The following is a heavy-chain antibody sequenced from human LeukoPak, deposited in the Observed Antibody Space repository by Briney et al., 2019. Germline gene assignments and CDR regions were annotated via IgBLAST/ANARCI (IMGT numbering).Heavy chain of an antibody. J-gene: IGHJ4*02. CDR1: GFTVSSNY. CDR2: ISDGGSRT. D-gene: IGHD3-10*01. V-gene: IGHV3-23*01. CDR3: AKAVLGSAIDY. Sequence: GGSLRLSCAASGFTVSSNYMSWVRQSPGKGLEWVSAISDGGSRTYYADSVKGRFTVSRDNSKSTLYLQMNSLRAEDSAVYYCAKAVLGSAIDYWGQGTLVTVSS.